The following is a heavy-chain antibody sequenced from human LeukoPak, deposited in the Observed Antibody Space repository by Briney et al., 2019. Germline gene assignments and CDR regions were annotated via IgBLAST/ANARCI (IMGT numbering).Heavy chain of an antibody. D-gene: IGHD3-16*01. J-gene: IGHJ4*02. CDR3: ARQDESLGSGPYFDY. Sequence: SETLSLTCTVSGGSISSSSYYWGWIRQPPGKGLEWIGSIYYSGSTYYNPSLKSRVTISVDTSKNQFSLKLSSVTAADTAVYYCARQDESLGSGPYFDYWGQGTLVTVSS. CDR1: GGSISSSSYY. V-gene: IGHV4-39*01. CDR2: IYYSGST.